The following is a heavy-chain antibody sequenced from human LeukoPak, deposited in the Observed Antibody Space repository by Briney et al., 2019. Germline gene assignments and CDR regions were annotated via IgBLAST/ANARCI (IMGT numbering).Heavy chain of an antibody. CDR2: VRNKPNGYTT. V-gene: IGHV3-72*01. D-gene: IGHD4-17*01. CDR3: TGVRRGDYFDE. CDR1: GFSISDHY. Sequence: GSLSLSCAASGFSISDHYMDWVRQAPGKGLEWVGRVRNKPNGYTTDYGTSVKGRFTISRDDSKNSLYLQMNSLTSEDTAVYYCTGVRRGDYFDEGGQGTLVSVSS. J-gene: IGHJ4*02.